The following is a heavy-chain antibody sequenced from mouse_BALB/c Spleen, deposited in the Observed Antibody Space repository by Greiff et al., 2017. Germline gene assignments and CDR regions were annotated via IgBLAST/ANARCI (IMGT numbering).Heavy chain of an antibody. CDR3: ARGEGPYYGSRYYYAMDY. CDR1: GYSITSGYY. CDR2: ISYDGSN. D-gene: IGHD1-1*01. Sequence: DVKLQESGPGLVKPSQSLSLTCSVTGYSITSGYYWNWIRQFPGNKLEWMGYISYDGSNNYNPSLKNRISITRDTSKNQFFLKLNSVTTEDTATYYCARGEGPYYGSRYYYAMDYWGQGTSVTVSS. V-gene: IGHV3-6*02. J-gene: IGHJ4*01.